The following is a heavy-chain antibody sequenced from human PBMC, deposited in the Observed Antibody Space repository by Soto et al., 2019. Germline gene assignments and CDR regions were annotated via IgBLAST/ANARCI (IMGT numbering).Heavy chain of an antibody. J-gene: IGHJ4*01. CDR3: AHRRGGYNWDDAHFD. V-gene: IGHV2-5*02. CDR2: AYWDDDN. CDR1: GFSLSTTGVG. D-gene: IGHD1-20*01. Sequence: QITLKESGPTLVKPTQTLTLTCSFSGFSLSTTGVGVGWIRQPPGKALEWLGFAYWDDDNRYSPSLKSRLTITKDTSGKQVVLTMTNMDPVDTATYFCAHRRGGYNWDDAHFD.